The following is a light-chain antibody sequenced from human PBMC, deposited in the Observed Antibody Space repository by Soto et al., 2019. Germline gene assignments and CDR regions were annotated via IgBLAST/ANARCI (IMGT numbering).Light chain of an antibody. J-gene: IGKJ4*01. V-gene: IGKV3-15*01. CDR3: QQYSTWPLT. CDR2: GAS. Sequence: EVVMTQSPATLSVSPGERATLSCRASQSVSSTLAWYQQKPGQAPRLLIYGASTRATGIPARFSGSGSGTEFTLTLSSLQPDDFAVYYCQQYSTWPLTFGGGTKVAIK. CDR1: QSVSST.